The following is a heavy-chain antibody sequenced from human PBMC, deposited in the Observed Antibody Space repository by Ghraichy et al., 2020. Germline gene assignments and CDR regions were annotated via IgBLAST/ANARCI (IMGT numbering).Heavy chain of an antibody. J-gene: IGHJ6*02. CDR1: GFTFSSYG. CDR2: IWYDGSNK. Sequence: GGSLRLSCAASGFTFSSYGMHWVRQAPGKGLEWVAVIWYDGSNKYYADSVKGRFTISRDNSKNTLYLQMNSLRAEDTAVYYCAGALSDGDFWSGRDYYYYGMDVWGQGTTVTVSS. CDR3: AGALSDGDFWSGRDYYYYGMDV. D-gene: IGHD3-3*01. V-gene: IGHV3-33*01.